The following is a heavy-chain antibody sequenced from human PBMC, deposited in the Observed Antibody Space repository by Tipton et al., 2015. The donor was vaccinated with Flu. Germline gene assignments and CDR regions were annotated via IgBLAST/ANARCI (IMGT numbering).Heavy chain of an antibody. CDR2: VFPDDSDA. V-gene: IGHV5-51*01. Sequence: QSGAEVKKPGESLKISCKASGYNFRTSWIGWTRQLPGKGLEWMGMVFPDDSDAIYSPSFQGQVTFSVDTSINTAYLQWDALQASDSAIYYCARHVKFGYKTFDSWGQGTLVTVSS. CDR1: GYNFRTSW. J-gene: IGHJ4*02. CDR3: ARHVKFGYKTFDS. D-gene: IGHD1-14*01.